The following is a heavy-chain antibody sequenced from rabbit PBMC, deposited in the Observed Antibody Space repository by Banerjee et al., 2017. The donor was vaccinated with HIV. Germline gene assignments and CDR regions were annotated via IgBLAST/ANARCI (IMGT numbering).Heavy chain of an antibody. CDR3: ARDLAGVIGWNFGL. Sequence: QEQLVESGGGLVQPGGSLTLSCKASGFDFSNYYMTWVRQAPGKGLEWIACIVAGSSDTTYYASWAKGRFTISKTSSTTVTLQMTSLTAADTATYFCARDLAGVIGWNFGLWGQGTLVTVS. D-gene: IGHD4-1*01. CDR2: IVAGSSDTT. J-gene: IGHJ3*01. CDR1: GFDFSNYYM. V-gene: IGHV1S45*01.